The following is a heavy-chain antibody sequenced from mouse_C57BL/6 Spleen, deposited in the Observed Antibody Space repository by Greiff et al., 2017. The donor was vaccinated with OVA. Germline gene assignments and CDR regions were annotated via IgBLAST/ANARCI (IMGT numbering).Heavy chain of an antibody. V-gene: IGHV1-22*01. CDR3: ARYDYYGKGYFDY. D-gene: IGHD1-1*01. Sequence: EVKLQESGPELVKPGASVKMSCKASGYTFTDYNMHWVKQSHGKSLEWIGYINPNNGGTSYNQKFKGKATLTVNKSSSTAYMELRSLTSEDSAVYYCARYDYYGKGYFDYWGQGTTLTVSS. CDR1: GYTFTDYN. CDR2: INPNNGGT. J-gene: IGHJ2*01.